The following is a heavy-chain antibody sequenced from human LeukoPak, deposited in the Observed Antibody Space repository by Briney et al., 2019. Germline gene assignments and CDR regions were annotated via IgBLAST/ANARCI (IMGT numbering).Heavy chain of an antibody. D-gene: IGHD1-14*01. V-gene: IGHV3-23*01. CDR2: ISGSGGSST. Sequence: PGGSLRLSCAASGFIFSSYAMSWVRQAPGEGLEWVSSISGSGGSSTYYADSVKGRFTISRDNSKNTLYLQMNSLRAEDTALYYCAKEDSEGGANLFDPWGQGTLVTVSS. CDR3: AKEDSEGGANLFDP. J-gene: IGHJ5*02. CDR1: GFIFSSYA.